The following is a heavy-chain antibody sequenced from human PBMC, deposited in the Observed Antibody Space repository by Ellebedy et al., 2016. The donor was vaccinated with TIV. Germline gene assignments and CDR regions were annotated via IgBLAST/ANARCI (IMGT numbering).Heavy chain of an antibody. CDR3: AKDAERYFDWSLSAMDV. CDR2: IRGIGGSR. V-gene: IGHV3-23*01. J-gene: IGHJ6*02. D-gene: IGHD3-9*01. Sequence: GESLKISXTASGFTFASYAMSWVRQAPGMGLEWISAIRGIGGSRYYADSVKGRFTISRDNSKNILYLQLNSLGVEDTAVYYCAKDAERYFDWSLSAMDVWGQGTTVTVSS. CDR1: GFTFASYA.